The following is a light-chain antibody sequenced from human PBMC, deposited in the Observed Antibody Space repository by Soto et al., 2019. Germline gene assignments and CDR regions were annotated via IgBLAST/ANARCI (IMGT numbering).Light chain of an antibody. V-gene: IGKV1-9*01. J-gene: IGKJ5*01. CDR3: QQLNSYPIT. CDR1: QDIINY. CDR2: AAA. Sequence: DIQLTQSPSFLSASVGDRVTITCRASQDIINYFAWYQQKPGKAPKLLIYAAATLQIGVPSRFSGSGSGTEFTLTISSLQPEDCATYYCQQLNSYPITFDQGTRQEIK.